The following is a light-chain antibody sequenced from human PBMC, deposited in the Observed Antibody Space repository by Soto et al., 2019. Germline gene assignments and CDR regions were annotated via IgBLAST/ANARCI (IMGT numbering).Light chain of an antibody. CDR3: QQYSSSQWT. Sequence: EIVLTQSPGTLSLSPGERATLSCRASQSVSNNYLAWYQQKPGQAPRLLIYGASNRATGIPDRFSGSGSGTDFTLTISRLEPEDFAVYYCQQYSSSQWTFGQGTKVDIK. J-gene: IGKJ1*01. CDR1: QSVSNNY. CDR2: GAS. V-gene: IGKV3-20*01.